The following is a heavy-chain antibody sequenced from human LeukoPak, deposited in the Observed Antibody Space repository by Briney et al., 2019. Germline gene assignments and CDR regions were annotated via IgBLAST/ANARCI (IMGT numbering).Heavy chain of an antibody. J-gene: IGHJ4*02. CDR1: GFTFSTYW. V-gene: IGHV3-7*02. D-gene: IGHD3-3*01. CDR3: ARGVGYRYDFWSGYYSY. CDR2: IKQDGSEK. Sequence: GGSLRLSCAASGFTFSTYWMSWVRQDPGKGLEWVANIKQDGSEKYYVDSVKGRFTISRDNAKNSLYLQMNSLRAEDTAVYYCARGVGYRYDFWSGYYSYWGQGTLVTVSS.